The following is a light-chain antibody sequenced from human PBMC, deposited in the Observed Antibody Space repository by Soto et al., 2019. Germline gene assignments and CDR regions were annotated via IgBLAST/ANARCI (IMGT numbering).Light chain of an antibody. Sequence: QSALTQPASVSGSPGQSITISCTGTSSDVGGYRFVSWYQHHPGEAPKLIIYEVSNWPSGVSSRFSGSKSGNTASLTISGLQAEDESLYYCSSKSSGSTPMLFGGGTQLTVL. CDR1: SSDVGGYRF. CDR3: SSKSSGSTPML. J-gene: IGLJ3*02. V-gene: IGLV2-14*01. CDR2: EVS.